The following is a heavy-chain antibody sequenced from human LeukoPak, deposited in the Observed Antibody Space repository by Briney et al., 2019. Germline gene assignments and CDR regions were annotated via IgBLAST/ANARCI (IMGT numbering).Heavy chain of an antibody. CDR2: ISGSGSTV. D-gene: IGHD4-23*01. CDR3: ARDRGNSDPGDWFDS. Sequence: PGGSLRLSCAASGFTFSDYYMSWIRQAPGKGLEWVSYISGSGSTVYNAASVRGRFTISRDNAKNSLFLQMNSLRAEGTAVYYCARDRGNSDPGDWFDSWGQGTLVTVSS. CDR1: GFTFSDYY. V-gene: IGHV3-11*01. J-gene: IGHJ5*01.